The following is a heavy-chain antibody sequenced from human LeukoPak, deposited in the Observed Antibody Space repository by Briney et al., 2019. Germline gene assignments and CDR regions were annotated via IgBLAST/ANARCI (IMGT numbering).Heavy chain of an antibody. D-gene: IGHD1-26*01. J-gene: IGHJ5*02. CDR1: GGTFSSYA. V-gene: IGHV1-69*05. Sequence: GASVKVSCKASGGTFSSYAISWVRQAPGPGLEWMGGVIPIFGTANYAQKFQGRVTITTDESTSTAYMELSSLRSEDTAVYYCARESGGLFDAWGQGSLVTVSS. CDR3: ARESGGLFDA. CDR2: VIPIFGTA.